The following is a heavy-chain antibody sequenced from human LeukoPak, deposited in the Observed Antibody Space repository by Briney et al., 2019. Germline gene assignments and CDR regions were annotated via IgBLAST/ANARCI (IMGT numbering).Heavy chain of an antibody. Sequence: GGSLRLSCAASGFTFSSYAMSWVRQAPGKGLEWVSAISGSGGSTYYADSVKGRFTISRDNSKNTLYLQMNSLRAEDTAVYYCAKDLTDYYDSSGYSEYFQHWGQGTLVTVSS. D-gene: IGHD3-22*01. J-gene: IGHJ1*01. V-gene: IGHV3-23*01. CDR2: ISGSGGST. CDR1: GFTFSSYA. CDR3: AKDLTDYYDSSGYSEYFQH.